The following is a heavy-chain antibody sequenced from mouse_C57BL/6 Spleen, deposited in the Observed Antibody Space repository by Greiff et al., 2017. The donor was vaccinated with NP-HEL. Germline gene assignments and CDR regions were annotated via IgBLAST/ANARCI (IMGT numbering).Heavy chain of an antibody. J-gene: IGHJ1*03. V-gene: IGHV1-47*01. Sequence: VQRVESGAELVKPGASVKMSCKASGYTFTTYPIEWMKQNHGKSLEWIGNFHPYNDDTKYNEKFKGKATLTVEKSSSTVYLELSRLTSDDSAVYYCARGDGSSPYWYFDVWGTGTTVTVSS. CDR1: GYTFTTYP. CDR3: ARGDGSSPYWYFDV. D-gene: IGHD1-1*01. CDR2: FHPYNDDT.